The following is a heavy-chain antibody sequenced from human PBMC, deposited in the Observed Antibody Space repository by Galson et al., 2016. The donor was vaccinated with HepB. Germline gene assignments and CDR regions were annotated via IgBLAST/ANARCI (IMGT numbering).Heavy chain of an antibody. V-gene: IGHV3-33*01. CDR1: GFTIRNNG. J-gene: IGHJ4*02. CDR2: ITYGGGDK. CDR3: AREQGYSDYRTADC. Sequence: SLRLSCAASGFTIRNNGMHWVRQAPGKGLEWVAVITYGGGDKYYGDSVKGRFTISRDDSRNTLHLEMNSLRVEDTAVYYCAREQGYSDYRTADCWGQGTQVTVSS. D-gene: IGHD4-11*01.